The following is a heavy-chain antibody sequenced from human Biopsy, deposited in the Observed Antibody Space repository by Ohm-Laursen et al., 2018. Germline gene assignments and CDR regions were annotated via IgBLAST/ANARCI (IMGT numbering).Heavy chain of an antibody. D-gene: IGHD2-2*01. CDR2: ISAYNGNT. CDR1: GYTFSNYG. CDR3: ARVPSTTRSRDY. V-gene: IGHV1-18*01. J-gene: IGHJ4*02. Sequence: ASVKVSCKTSGYTFSNYGINWVRQAPGQGLEWMGWISAYNGNTYSAQKVQGRVSMTTDTSTTTAYMELRSLRSEDTAVYYCARVPSTTRSRDYWGQGTLVTVSS.